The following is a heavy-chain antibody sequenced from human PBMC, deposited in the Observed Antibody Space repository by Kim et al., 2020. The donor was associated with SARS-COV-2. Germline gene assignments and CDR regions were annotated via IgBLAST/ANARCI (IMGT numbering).Heavy chain of an antibody. CDR3: ARERVTGTKNYYYYGMDV. V-gene: IGHV1-46*01. CDR2: INPSGGST. D-gene: IGHD1-20*01. J-gene: IGHJ6*02. CDR1: GYTFTSYY. Sequence: ASVKVSCKASGYTFTSYYMHWVRQAPGQGLEWMGIINPSGGSTSYAQKFQGRVTMTRDTSTSTVYMELSSLRSEDTAVYYCARERVTGTKNYYYYGMDVWGQGTTVTVSS.